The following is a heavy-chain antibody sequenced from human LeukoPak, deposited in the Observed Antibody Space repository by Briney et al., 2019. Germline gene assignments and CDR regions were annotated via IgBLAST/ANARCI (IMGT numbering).Heavy chain of an antibody. J-gene: IGHJ5*02. Sequence: PSEALSLTCTVSGDSISSYYWSWIRQSPGKGLEWIGYMYFSGSTNYNPSLRGRVTLSVDTSKQQFSLKLTSVTAADTAVYYCAREGDCINTHCYPGGWFDLWGQGTLVTVSS. D-gene: IGHD2-2*01. V-gene: IGHV4-59*01. CDR2: MYFSGST. CDR1: GDSISSYY. CDR3: AREGDCINTHCYPGGWFDL.